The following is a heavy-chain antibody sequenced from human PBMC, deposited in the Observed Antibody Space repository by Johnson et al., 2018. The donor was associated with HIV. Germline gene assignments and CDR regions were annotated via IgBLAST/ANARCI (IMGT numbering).Heavy chain of an antibody. D-gene: IGHD1-14*01. CDR1: GFTFSDFY. V-gene: IGHV3-11*04. Sequence: QVQLVESGGGLVKPGGSLRLSCAASGFTFSDFYMSWIRQAPGRGLEWISYISTTGTTIYYAESVKGRFTISRDNAKNSLYLQMNSLRAEDTALYYCARDQGYPEPAFDIWGQGTMVTVSS. CDR3: ARDQGYPEPAFDI. CDR2: ISTTGTTI. J-gene: IGHJ3*02.